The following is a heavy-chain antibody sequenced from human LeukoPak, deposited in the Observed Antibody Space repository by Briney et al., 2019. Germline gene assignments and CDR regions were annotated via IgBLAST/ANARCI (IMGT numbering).Heavy chain of an antibody. J-gene: IGHJ4*02. CDR2: INPSGGST. CDR1: GYTFTSYY. CDR3: ARDIGGELRDY. V-gene: IGHV1-46*01. D-gene: IGHD1-7*01. Sequence: GVSVKVSCKASGYTFTSYYMHWVRQAPGQGLEWMGIINPSGGSTSYAQKFQGRVTMTRDTSTSTVYMELSSLRSEDTAVYYCARDIGGELRDYWGQGTLVTVSS.